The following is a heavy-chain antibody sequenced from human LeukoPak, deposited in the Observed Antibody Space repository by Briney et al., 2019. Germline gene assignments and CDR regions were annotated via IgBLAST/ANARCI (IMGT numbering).Heavy chain of an antibody. CDR1: GYTFTGYY. J-gene: IGHJ4*02. Sequence: GASVKVSCKASGYTFTGYYMHWVRQAPGQGLEWMGWINPNSGGTNYAQKFQGRVTMTRDTSISTAYMELSRLRSDDTAVYYCASLNYYDSSGYDYWGQGTLVTVSS. CDR3: ASLNYYDSSGYDY. CDR2: INPNSGGT. V-gene: IGHV1-2*02. D-gene: IGHD3-22*01.